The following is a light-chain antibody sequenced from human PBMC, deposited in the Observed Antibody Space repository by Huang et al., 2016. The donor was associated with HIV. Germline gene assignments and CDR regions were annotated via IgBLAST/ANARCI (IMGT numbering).Light chain of an antibody. CDR2: STS. J-gene: IGKJ2*01. Sequence: DIQMTQSPSSLSASVGDRVTISCRASQSISIYLNWDHQRPGRAPKLLIYSTSNFQSGVPSRFSGSGSGTNFTLTISSLQPEDFATYYCQQSYSTPRMYTFGQGTKLEIK. CDR3: QQSYSTPRMYT. CDR1: QSISIY. V-gene: IGKV1-39*01.